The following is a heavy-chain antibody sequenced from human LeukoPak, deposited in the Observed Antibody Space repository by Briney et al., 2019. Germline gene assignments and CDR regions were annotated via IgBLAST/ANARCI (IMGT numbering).Heavy chain of an antibody. D-gene: IGHD3-3*01. CDR3: AKDQDYDFWSGYYSPFDY. J-gene: IGHJ4*02. Sequence: GGSLRLSCAASGFTFDDYAMHWVRRAPGKGLEWVSGISWNSGSIGYADSVKGRFTISRDNSKNTLYLQMNSLRAEDTAVYYCAKDQDYDFWSGYYSPFDYWGQGTLVTVSS. V-gene: IGHV3-9*01. CDR2: ISWNSGSI. CDR1: GFTFDDYA.